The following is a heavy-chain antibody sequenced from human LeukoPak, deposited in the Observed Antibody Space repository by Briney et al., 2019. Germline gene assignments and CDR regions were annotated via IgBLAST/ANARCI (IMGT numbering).Heavy chain of an antibody. Sequence: GGSLRLSCAASGFTFSNYWMHWVRHAPGKGLVWVSRINSDGSSTIYADSVKGRFTISRDNVKNTLYLEMNSLRTEDTAVYYCSTESWLDYWGQGTLVTVSS. CDR2: INSDGSST. J-gene: IGHJ4*02. CDR3: STESWLDY. CDR1: GFTFSNYW. V-gene: IGHV3-74*01.